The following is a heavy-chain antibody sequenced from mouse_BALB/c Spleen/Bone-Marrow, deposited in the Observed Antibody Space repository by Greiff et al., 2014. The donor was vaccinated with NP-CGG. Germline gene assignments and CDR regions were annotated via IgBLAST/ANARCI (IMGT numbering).Heavy chain of an antibody. CDR1: GYSITSGYY. CDR3: ARGLFLMDY. V-gene: IGHV3-6*02. J-gene: IGHJ4*01. CDR2: ISYDGTN. Sequence: EVQLQQSGPGLVKPSQSLSLTCSVSGYSITSGYYWYWIRQFPGNKLEWMGYISYDGTNNYSPSLKNRFSITRDTSKNQFFLKLNSVTTEDTATYYCARGLFLMDYWGQGTSVTVSS.